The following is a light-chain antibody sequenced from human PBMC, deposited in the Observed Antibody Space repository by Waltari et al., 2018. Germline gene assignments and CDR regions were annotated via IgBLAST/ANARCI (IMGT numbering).Light chain of an antibody. CDR3: SSYAGSNNWV. V-gene: IGLV2-8*01. Sequence: QSALTQPPSASGSPGQSVTISSTCTSSDVGGSNFVPWYQQHPGKAPKLMIYEVNKRPSGVPDRFSGSKSGNTASLTVSGLQAEDEADYYCSSYAGSNNWVFGGGTKLTVL. CDR1: SSDVGGSNF. J-gene: IGLJ2*01. CDR2: EVN.